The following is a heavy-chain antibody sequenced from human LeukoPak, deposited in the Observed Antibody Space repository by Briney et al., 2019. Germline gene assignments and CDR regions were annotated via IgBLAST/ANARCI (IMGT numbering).Heavy chain of an antibody. CDR1: GFTFSSYG. D-gene: IGHD3-22*01. V-gene: IGHV3-33*01. CDR3: ARGYYYDSSGYYSFDY. J-gene: IGHJ4*02. CDR2: IWYDGSNK. Sequence: PGRSLRLSCAASGFTFSSYGMLWVRQAPGRGLEWVAVIWYDGSNKYYADSVKGRFTISRDNSKNTLYLQMNSLRAEDTAVYYCARGYYYDSSGYYSFDYWGQGTLVTVSS.